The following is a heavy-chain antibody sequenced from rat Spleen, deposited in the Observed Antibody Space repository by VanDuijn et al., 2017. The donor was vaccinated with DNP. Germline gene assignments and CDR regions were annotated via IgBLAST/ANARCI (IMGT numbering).Heavy chain of an antibody. CDR3: ARPHYYSSGGFAY. D-gene: IGHD1-1*01. CDR2: ISFGVGIT. CDR1: GFTFSDYY. J-gene: IGHJ2*01. V-gene: IGHV5-22*01. Sequence: EVQLVESGGGLVQPGRSLKLSCAASGFTFSDYYMAWVRQAPTRGLELVAYISFGVGITYYGDSVKGRFTISRDNAKSTLYLQMNSLTSEDMATYYCARPHYYSSGGFAYWGQGVMVTVSS.